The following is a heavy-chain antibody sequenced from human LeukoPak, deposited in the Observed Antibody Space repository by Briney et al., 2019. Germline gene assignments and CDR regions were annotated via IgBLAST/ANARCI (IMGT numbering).Heavy chain of an antibody. Sequence: SETLSLTCTVSGGSISRYYWSWIRQPPGKGLEWFGYVYDSGTTNYNPSLKSRVTISVDTSKNQFSLKLSSVTAADTAVYYCARDSSRRTGLDWFDPWGQGTLVTVSS. CDR2: VYDSGTT. CDR3: ARDSSRRTGLDWFDP. V-gene: IGHV4-59*12. D-gene: IGHD6-6*01. CDR1: GGSISRYY. J-gene: IGHJ5*02.